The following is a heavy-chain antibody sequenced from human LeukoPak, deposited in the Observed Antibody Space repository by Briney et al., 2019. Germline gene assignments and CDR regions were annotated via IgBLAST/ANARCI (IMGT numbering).Heavy chain of an antibody. Sequence: GGSLRLSCAASGFTFSSYSMNWVRQAPGKGLEWVSSISSSSSYIYYADSVKGRFTISRDNAKNSLYLQMNSLRAEDTAVYYCARSPFMAANEYNWFDPWGQGTLVTVSS. V-gene: IGHV3-21*01. CDR2: ISSSSSYI. CDR3: ARSPFMAANEYNWFDP. D-gene: IGHD5-24*01. J-gene: IGHJ5*02. CDR1: GFTFSSYS.